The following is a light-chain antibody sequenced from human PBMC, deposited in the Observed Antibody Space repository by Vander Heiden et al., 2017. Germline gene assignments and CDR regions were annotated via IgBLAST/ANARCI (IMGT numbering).Light chain of an antibody. CDR1: SSNIGSNT. J-gene: IGLJ1*01. CDR3: AAWDDSREGYV. Sequence: QSVLTQPPSASGTPGQRVTISCSGSSSNIGSNTVNWYQQLPGTAPKLLIYSNKQRPSGVPDRFSGSKSGTSASLAISGLQSEDEADYYCAAWDDSREGYVFGTGTKVTVL. CDR2: SNK. V-gene: IGLV1-44*01.